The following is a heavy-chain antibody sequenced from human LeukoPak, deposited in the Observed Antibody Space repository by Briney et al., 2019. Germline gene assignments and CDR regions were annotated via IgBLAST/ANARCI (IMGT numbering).Heavy chain of an antibody. CDR1: GFTFSSYS. CDR2: ISSSSSYI. J-gene: IGHJ4*02. Sequence: GGSLRLSCAASGFTFSSYSMNWVRQAPGKGLEWVSSISSSSSYIYYADSVKGRFTISRDNAKNSLYLQMNSLRAEDTAVYYCARSNWRDENPYFDYWGQGTLVTVSS. V-gene: IGHV3-21*04. D-gene: IGHD5-24*01. CDR3: ARSNWRDENPYFDY.